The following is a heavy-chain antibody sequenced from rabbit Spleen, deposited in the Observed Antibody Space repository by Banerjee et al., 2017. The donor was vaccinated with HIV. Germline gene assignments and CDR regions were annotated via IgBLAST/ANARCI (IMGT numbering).Heavy chain of an antibody. CDR1: GFDFSNYY. D-gene: IGHD2-1*01. CDR2: IDPVFGST. J-gene: IGHJ4*01. CDR3: VRDLGYDDYSEKGYFNL. Sequence: QLKESGGGLVQPGGSLTLSCKASGFDFSNYYMSWVRQAPGKGLEWIGYIDPVFGSTYYAGWVNGRFTISSHNAQNTLYLRLNSLTAADTATYFCVRDLGYDDYSEKGYFNLWGQGTLVTVS. V-gene: IGHV1S7*01.